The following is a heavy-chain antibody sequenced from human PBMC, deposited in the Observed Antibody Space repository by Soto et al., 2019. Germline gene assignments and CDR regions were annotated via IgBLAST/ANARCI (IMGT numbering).Heavy chain of an antibody. D-gene: IGHD1-26*01. Sequence: EVQLVESGGGLVQPGGSLRLSCAASGFTLSDHYMDWVRQAPGKGLEWLGRTRNKANNYITEYATSVKGRFTISRDDSKNSVYLQLNSLKSEYTAVYYCGRWTSGSPDCWGQGTLVTVSS. V-gene: IGHV3-72*01. J-gene: IGHJ4*02. CDR2: TRNKANNYIT. CDR3: GRWTSGSPDC. CDR1: GFTLSDHY.